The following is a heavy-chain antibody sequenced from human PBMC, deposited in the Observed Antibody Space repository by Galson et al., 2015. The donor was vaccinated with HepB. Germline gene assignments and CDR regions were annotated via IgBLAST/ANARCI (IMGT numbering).Heavy chain of an antibody. Sequence: SLRLSCAASGFTFSSYSMNWVRQAPGKGLEWVSSISSSSSYIYYADSVKGRFTISRDNAKNSLYLQMNSLRAEDTAVYYCARMVGFYGSGSYYTAIGYYYGMDVWGQGTTVTVSS. CDR3: ARMVGFYGSGSYYTAIGYYYGMDV. CDR2: ISSSSSYI. CDR1: GFTFSSYS. V-gene: IGHV3-21*01. J-gene: IGHJ6*02. D-gene: IGHD3-10*01.